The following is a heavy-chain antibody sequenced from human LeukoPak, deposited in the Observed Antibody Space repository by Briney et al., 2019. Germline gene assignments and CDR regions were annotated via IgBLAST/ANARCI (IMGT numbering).Heavy chain of an antibody. CDR2: IYYSGST. D-gene: IGHD3-22*01. Sequence: TSETLSLTCTVSGGSISSYYWSWIRQPAGKGLEWIGYIYYSGSTNYNPSLKSRVTISVDTSKNQFSLKLSSVTAADTAVYYCARPRGSSGPLDPWGQGTLVTVSS. CDR1: GGSISSYY. J-gene: IGHJ5*02. CDR3: ARPRGSSGPLDP. V-gene: IGHV4-59*01.